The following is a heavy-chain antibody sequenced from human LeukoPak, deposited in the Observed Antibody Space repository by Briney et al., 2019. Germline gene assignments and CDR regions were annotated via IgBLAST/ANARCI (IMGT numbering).Heavy chain of an antibody. CDR1: GFTFSTYW. D-gene: IGHD3-22*01. J-gene: IGHJ4*02. CDR2: IMHDGSEK. CDR3: ARGVAGGYQNAHFDY. V-gene: IGHV3-7*05. Sequence: GGSLRFSCAASGFTFSTYWMTWVRQAPGKGLEWVANIMHDGSEKHYVDSVKGRFTISRDNARNSLYLQINSLRAEDTAVYYCARGVAGGYQNAHFDYWGQGTLVTVSS.